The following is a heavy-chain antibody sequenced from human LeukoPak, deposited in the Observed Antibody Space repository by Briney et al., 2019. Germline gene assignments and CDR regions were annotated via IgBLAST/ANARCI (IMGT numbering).Heavy chain of an antibody. CDR3: ARGPSGYHNT. CDR1: GGSINNYY. CDR2: IYSSGTT. Sequence: SETLSLTCTVSGGSINNYYWNWIRQPPGKGLEWIGFIYSSGTTNHNPSLKSRLSFSIDTSKNQFSLKLTSMTAADTAVYYCARGPSGYHNTGGQGTLVTVSS. J-gene: IGHJ4*02. D-gene: IGHD5-12*01. V-gene: IGHV4-59*01.